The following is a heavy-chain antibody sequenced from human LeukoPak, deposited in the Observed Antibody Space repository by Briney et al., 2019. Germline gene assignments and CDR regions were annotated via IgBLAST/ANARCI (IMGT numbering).Heavy chain of an antibody. CDR3: ARTPSEIGGYYPEYFRH. J-gene: IGHJ1*01. V-gene: IGHV3-74*01. Sequence: PGGSLRLSCAASGFTFSSYWMHWVRQAPGKGLVWVSRIKSDGNTNYADYVKCRFTISRDNAKNTVPLQMNSLRAEDTGVYYCARTPSEIGGYYPEYFRHWGQGALVTVSS. CDR1: GFTFSSYW. D-gene: IGHD3-22*01. CDR2: IKSDGNT.